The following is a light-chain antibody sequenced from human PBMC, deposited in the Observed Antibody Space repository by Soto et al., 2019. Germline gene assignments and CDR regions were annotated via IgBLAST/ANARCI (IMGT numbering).Light chain of an antibody. V-gene: IGKV3-15*01. CDR2: RAS. Sequence: IGMPQSPATLAVAPGDTVTLSCGASQSLGGNLAWYQQKPGQAPRLFIFRASSRATGVPSRFSGSGSGTEFTLTISRLQPDDFATYYFQQYNSYLFGQGTKVDIK. CDR3: QQYNSYL. J-gene: IGKJ1*01. CDR1: QSLGGN.